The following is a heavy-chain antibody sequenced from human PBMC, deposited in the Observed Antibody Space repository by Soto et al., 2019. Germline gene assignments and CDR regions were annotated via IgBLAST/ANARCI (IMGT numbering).Heavy chain of an antibody. D-gene: IGHD1-7*01. Sequence: EVQLLESGGGLVQPGGSQRLSCAASGYTIRSYGMTWVRQAPGKGLEWVSFSSATGAGTYYADSVKGRFTISRDNSKNTLYLQMTSLRADDTAVYYCAKDRRAGGNYGFYSDFWGQGALVIVSS. V-gene: IGHV3-23*01. CDR1: GYTIRSYG. J-gene: IGHJ4*02. CDR3: AKDRRAGGNYGFYSDF. CDR2: SSATGAGT.